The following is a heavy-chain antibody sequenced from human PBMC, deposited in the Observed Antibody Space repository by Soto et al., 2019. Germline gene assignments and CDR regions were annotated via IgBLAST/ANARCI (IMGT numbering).Heavy chain of an antibody. V-gene: IGHV4-30-2*01. J-gene: IGHJ4*02. D-gene: IGHD2-2*01. CDR3: ARGLLVESQEGPLLTNIVVVPAAMPRFYFDY. Sequence: PSETLSLTCAVSGGSISSGGYSWSWIRQPPGKGLEWIGYIYHSGSTYYNPSLKSRVTISVDRSKNQFSLKLSSVTAADTAVYYCARGLLVESQEGPLLTNIVVVPAAMPRFYFDYWGQGTLVTVS. CDR2: IYHSGST. CDR1: GGSISSGGYS.